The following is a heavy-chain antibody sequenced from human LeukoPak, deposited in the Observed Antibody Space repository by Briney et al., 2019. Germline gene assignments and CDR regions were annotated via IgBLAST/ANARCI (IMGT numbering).Heavy chain of an antibody. CDR2: ISSSSSTI. J-gene: IGHJ4*02. D-gene: IGHD3-10*01. Sequence: GGSLRLSCAASGFTFSSYSMNWVRQAPGKGLEWVSYISSSSSTIYYADSVKGRFTISRDNAKNSLYLQMNSLRAEDTAVYYCARVGGSGSYWGQGTLVTVSS. CDR3: ARVGGSGSY. V-gene: IGHV3-48*01. CDR1: GFTFSSYS.